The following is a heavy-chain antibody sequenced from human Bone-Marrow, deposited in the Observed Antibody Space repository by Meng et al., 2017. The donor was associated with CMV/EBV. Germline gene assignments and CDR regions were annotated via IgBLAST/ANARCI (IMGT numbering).Heavy chain of an antibody. CDR2: IDWDNDK. Sequence: SGRTLVKPTQTLTLTCTFSGFSLSTSPMRVSWIRQPPGKALEWLARIDWDNDKFYSTSLKSRLIISKDTSKNQVVLTMTNVNPVDTATYYCARLATKWGDVWGQGTTVTVSS. J-gene: IGHJ6*02. CDR1: GFSLSTSPMR. V-gene: IGHV2-70D*14. D-gene: IGHD2-8*01. CDR3: ARLATKWGDV.